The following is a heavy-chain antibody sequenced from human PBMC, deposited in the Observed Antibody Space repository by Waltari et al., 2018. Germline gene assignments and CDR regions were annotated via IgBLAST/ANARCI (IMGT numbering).Heavy chain of an antibody. D-gene: IGHD1-26*01. CDR2: IYYSGST. J-gene: IGHJ3*02. Sequence: QVQLQASGPGLVKPSETLSLPCTVPGGSISSYYWSWIRQPPGKGLEWIGYIYYSGSTNYNPSLKSRVTISVDTSKNQFSLKLSSVTAADTAVYYCASYSGSYYDAFDIWGQGTMVTVSS. V-gene: IGHV4-59*01. CDR3: ASYSGSYYDAFDI. CDR1: GGSISSYY.